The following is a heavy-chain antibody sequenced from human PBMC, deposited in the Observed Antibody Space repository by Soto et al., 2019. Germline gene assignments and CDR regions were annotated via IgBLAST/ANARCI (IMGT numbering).Heavy chain of an antibody. J-gene: IGHJ4*02. CDR2: IYYSGST. V-gene: IGHV4-59*01. CDR3: ARDSGIAGTAFDY. CDR1: GGSISSYY. D-gene: IGHD1-7*01. Sequence: PSETLSLTCTVSGGSISSYYWSWIRQPPVKGLEWIGYIYYSGSTNYNPSLKSRVTISVDTSKNQFSLKLSSVTAADTAVYYCARDSGIAGTAFDYWGQGTLVTVSS.